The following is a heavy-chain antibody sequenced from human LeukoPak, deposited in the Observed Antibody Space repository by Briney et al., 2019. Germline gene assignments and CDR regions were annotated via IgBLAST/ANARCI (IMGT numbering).Heavy chain of an antibody. CDR3: AGRTQFDY. Sequence: GGSLRLSCAVSGFTFSGFWMSWSRQAPGKGLEWVASINSDGSEGYYADVVKGRFTISRDNAKNSLYLQINSLRAEDTAVYYCAGRTQFDYWGQGTLVTVSS. CDR2: INSDGSEG. D-gene: IGHD1-14*01. J-gene: IGHJ4*02. CDR1: GFTFSGFW. V-gene: IGHV3-7*03.